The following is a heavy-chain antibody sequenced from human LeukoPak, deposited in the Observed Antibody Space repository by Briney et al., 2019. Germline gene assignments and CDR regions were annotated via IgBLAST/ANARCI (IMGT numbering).Heavy chain of an antibody. V-gene: IGHV3-64D*06. Sequence: PVGSLRLSCSASGFTFSSYAMHCVRQAPGKGLEYSSAISSNWGSTYYAESVKCRFTISRDTSKNTLSLQMSSLRAEDTAVYYCVKDAPTHFYGDYVVYWGQGTLVTVSS. D-gene: IGHD4-17*01. CDR1: GFTFSSYA. CDR2: ISSNWGST. CDR3: VKDAPTHFYGDYVVY. J-gene: IGHJ4*02.